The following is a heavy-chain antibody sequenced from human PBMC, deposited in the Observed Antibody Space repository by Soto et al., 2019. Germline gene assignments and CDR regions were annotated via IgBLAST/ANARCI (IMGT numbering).Heavy chain of an antibody. CDR3: AVGYCSGGSCYVDFQP. D-gene: IGHD2-15*01. Sequence: SVKVSCKASGFTFTSSAMQWVRQARGQRLEWIGWIVVGSGNTNYAQKFQERVTITRDMSTSTAYMELSSLRSEDTVVYYCAVGYCSGGSCYVDFQPWGQGTLVTVSS. J-gene: IGHJ1*01. CDR1: GFTFTSSA. V-gene: IGHV1-58*02. CDR2: IVVGSGNT.